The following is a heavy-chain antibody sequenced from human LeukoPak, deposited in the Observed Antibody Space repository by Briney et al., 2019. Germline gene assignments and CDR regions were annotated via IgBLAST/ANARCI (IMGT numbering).Heavy chain of an antibody. CDR3: AKDLPAAYFDY. CDR2: ISSSSSTI. Sequence: GGSLRLSCAASGFTFSSYSMNWVRQAPGKGLEWVSYISSSSSTIYYADSVKGRFTISRDNSENTLYLQMNSLRAEDTAVYYCAKDLPAAYFDYWGQGTLVTVSS. D-gene: IGHD2-2*01. CDR1: GFTFSSYS. J-gene: IGHJ4*02. V-gene: IGHV3-48*01.